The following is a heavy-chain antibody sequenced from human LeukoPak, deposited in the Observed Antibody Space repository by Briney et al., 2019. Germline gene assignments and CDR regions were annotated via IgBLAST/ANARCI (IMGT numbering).Heavy chain of an antibody. CDR3: ARAPFYYDSSGYPYFDG. CDR1: EFTISTNY. CDR2: MYTGGST. Sequence: PGGSLRLSCAASEFTISTNYMSWVRQAPGKGLEWVSVMYTGGSTYYADSVKGRFTISRDNSKNTLYLQMNSLRAEDTALYYCARAPFYYDSSGYPYFDGWGQGTLVTVSS. J-gene: IGHJ4*02. V-gene: IGHV3-53*01. D-gene: IGHD3-22*01.